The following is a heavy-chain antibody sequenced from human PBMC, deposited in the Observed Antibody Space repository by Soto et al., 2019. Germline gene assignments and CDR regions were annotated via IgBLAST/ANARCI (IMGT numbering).Heavy chain of an antibody. Sequence: GPSVKVSCKASGYTFTSYDINWVRQATGQGLEWMGWMNPNSGTTGYAQKFQGRVTMTRNTSISTAYMELSSLRSEDTAVYYCARRTIFGVVTPFYGVDVWGQGTTVTVSS. CDR3: ARRTIFGVVTPFYGVDV. CDR2: MNPNSGTT. D-gene: IGHD3-3*01. J-gene: IGHJ6*02. V-gene: IGHV1-8*01. CDR1: GYTFTSYD.